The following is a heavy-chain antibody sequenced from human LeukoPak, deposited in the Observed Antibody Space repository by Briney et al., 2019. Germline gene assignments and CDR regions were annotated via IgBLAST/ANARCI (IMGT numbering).Heavy chain of an antibody. CDR2: IYYSGST. CDR3: ARLYYDFWSGYSLLYFDY. V-gene: IGHV4-59*11. D-gene: IGHD3-3*01. CDR1: GGSISSHY. Sequence: SETLSLTCTVSGGSISSHYWSWIRQPPGKGLEWIGYIYYSGSTNYNPSLKSRVTISVDTSKNQFSLKLSSVTAADTAVYYCARLYYDFWSGYSLLYFDYRGQGTLVTVSS. J-gene: IGHJ4*02.